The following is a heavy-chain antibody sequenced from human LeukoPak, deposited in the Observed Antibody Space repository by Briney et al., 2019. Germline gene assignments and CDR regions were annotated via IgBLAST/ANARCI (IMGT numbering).Heavy chain of an antibody. Sequence: GGSLRLSCAASGFTFSSYWMSWVRQVPGKGLEWVANIKQDGSEKYCVDSVKGRFTISRDNTKNSLYLQMNSLRAEDAALYYCARRLEGDFWGQGTLVTVSS. CDR2: IKQDGSEK. J-gene: IGHJ4*02. CDR1: GFTFSSYW. V-gene: IGHV3-7*05. CDR3: ARRLEGDF.